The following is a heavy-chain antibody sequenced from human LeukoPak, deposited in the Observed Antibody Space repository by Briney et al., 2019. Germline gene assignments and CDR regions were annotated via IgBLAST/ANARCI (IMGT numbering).Heavy chain of an antibody. CDR2: IWYDGSNK. J-gene: IGHJ4*02. CDR3: ARGSGIVAHFDY. D-gene: IGHD5-12*01. Sequence: GGSLRLSCAASGFTFSSYGMHWVRQAPGKGLEWVAVIWYDGSNKYYADSVKGRFTISRDNSKNTLYLQMNSLRAEDTAVYYCARGSGIVAHFDYWGQGTLVTVSS. V-gene: IGHV3-33*08. CDR1: GFTFSSYG.